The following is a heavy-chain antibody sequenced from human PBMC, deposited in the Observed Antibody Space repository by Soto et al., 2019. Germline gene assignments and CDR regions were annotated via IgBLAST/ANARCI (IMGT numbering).Heavy chain of an antibody. V-gene: IGHV4-34*01. CDR1: GGSFSGYY. CDR2: INHSGST. Sequence: QVQLQQWGAGLLKPSETLSLTCAVYGGSFSGYYWSWIRQPPGKGLEWIGEINHSGSTNYNPSLKSRVTIAVDTSKNQFSLKLSSVTAADTAVYYCARLRAGLGIDYWGQGTLVTVSS. J-gene: IGHJ4*02. CDR3: ARLRAGLGIDY. D-gene: IGHD3-3*01.